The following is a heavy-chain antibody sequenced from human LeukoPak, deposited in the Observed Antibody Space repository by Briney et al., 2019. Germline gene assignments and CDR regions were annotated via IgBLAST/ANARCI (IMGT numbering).Heavy chain of an antibody. J-gene: IGHJ4*02. V-gene: IGHV1-69*05. D-gene: IGHD3-3*01. CDR3: ARASRFLEWLSSFDY. Sequence: ASVKVSCKASGGTFSSYAISWVRQAPGQGLEWMGGIIPIFGTANYAQKFQGRVTITTDESTSTAYMELSSLRSEDTAVYYCARASRFLEWLSSFDYWGQGTLVTVSS. CDR1: GGTFSSYA. CDR2: IIPIFGTA.